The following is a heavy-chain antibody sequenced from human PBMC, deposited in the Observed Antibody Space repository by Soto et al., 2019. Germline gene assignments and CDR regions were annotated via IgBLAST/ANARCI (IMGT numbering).Heavy chain of an antibody. CDR2: IIPIFGTA. CDR1: GGTFSSYA. V-gene: IGHV1-69*01. D-gene: IGHD3-10*01. J-gene: IGHJ4*02. Sequence: QVQLVQSGAEVKKPGSSVKVSCKTSGGTFSSYAISWVRQAPGQGLEWMGGIIPIFGTANYAQKFQGRVTITADESTSTAYRELSSLRSEDTAVYYCARGWRTWFGEYNDYWGQGTLVTVSS. CDR3: ARGWRTWFGEYNDY.